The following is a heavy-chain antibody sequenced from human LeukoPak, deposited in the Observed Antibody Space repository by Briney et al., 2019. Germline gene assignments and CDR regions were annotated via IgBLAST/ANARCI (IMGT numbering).Heavy chain of an antibody. J-gene: IGHJ4*02. V-gene: IGHV3-7*01. CDR2: IKRNGSQI. CDR1: GFTFSSYW. CDR3: ARDLNWETY. Sequence: GGSLRLSCVASGFTFSSYWMNWVRQAPGKGLEWVANIKRNGSQIYYVDSVKGRFTISRDNAKNSLYLQMNSLRAEDTAVYYCARDLNWETYWGQGTLVSVSS. D-gene: IGHD7-27*01.